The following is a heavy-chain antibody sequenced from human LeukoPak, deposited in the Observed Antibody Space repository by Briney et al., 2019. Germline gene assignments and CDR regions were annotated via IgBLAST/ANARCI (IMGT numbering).Heavy chain of an antibody. D-gene: IGHD2-15*01. Sequence: SETLSLTCIVSGGSITSGGNYWGWIRQHPGKGLEWIGYIYYSGSTYYNPSLKSRVTISIDTSKNQFSLRLNSVTAADTAVYYCARAGYYGADAFDYWGQGTLVTVSS. V-gene: IGHV4-31*02. CDR3: ARAGYYGADAFDY. CDR1: GGSITSGGNY. CDR2: IYYSGST. J-gene: IGHJ4*02.